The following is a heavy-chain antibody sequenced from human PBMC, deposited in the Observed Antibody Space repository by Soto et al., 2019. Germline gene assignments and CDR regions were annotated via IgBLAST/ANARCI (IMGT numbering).Heavy chain of an antibody. J-gene: IGHJ4*02. CDR1: GYTCTAYY. V-gene: IGHV1-2*04. CDR3: ARAGYYYDSSGYYQD. D-gene: IGHD3-22*01. Sequence: ASVKVSCQASGYTCTAYYMHWVRQAPGQGLEWMGWINPNSGGTNYAQKFQGWVTMTRDTSISTAYMELSRLRSDDTAVYYCARAGYYYDSSGYYQDWGQGTLVTVSS. CDR2: INPNSGGT.